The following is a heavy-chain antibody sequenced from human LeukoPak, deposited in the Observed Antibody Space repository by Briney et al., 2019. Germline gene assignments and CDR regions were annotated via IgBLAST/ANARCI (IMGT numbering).Heavy chain of an antibody. V-gene: IGHV1-18*01. CDR2: ISAYNGNT. D-gene: IGHD2-2*01. J-gene: IGHJ6*02. Sequence: ASVKVSCKASGYTFTSYGISWVRQAPGQGLEWMGWISAYNGNTNYAQKLQGKVTMTTDTSTSTAYMELRSLRSDDTAVYYCARGGDIVVVPAAMDYYYGMDVWGQGTTVTVSS. CDR1: GYTFTSYG. CDR3: ARGGDIVVVPAAMDYYYGMDV.